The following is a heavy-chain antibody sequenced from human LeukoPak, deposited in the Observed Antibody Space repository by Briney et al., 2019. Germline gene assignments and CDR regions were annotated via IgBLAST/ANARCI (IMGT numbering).Heavy chain of an antibody. CDR1: GGSISSYY. CDR2: IYYSGST. CDR3: ARTITGTNGGAFGI. V-gene: IGHV4-59*12. Sequence: SETLSLTCTVSGGSISSYYWSWIRQPPGKGLKWIGYIYYSGSTNYNPSLKSRVTISVDTSKNQFSLKLSSVTAADTAVYYCARTITGTNGGAFGIWGQGTMVTVSS. D-gene: IGHD1-7*01. J-gene: IGHJ3*02.